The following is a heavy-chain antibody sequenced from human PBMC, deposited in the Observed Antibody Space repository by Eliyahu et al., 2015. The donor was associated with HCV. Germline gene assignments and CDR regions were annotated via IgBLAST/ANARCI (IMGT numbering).Heavy chain of an antibody. D-gene: IGHD6-13*01. CDR3: ARDYTSSWYVLDS. J-gene: IGHJ4*02. V-gene: IGHV1-8*01. CDR2: MKPSSGNT. CDR1: GYSFRNYD. Sequence: QVQLVQSGAEVRKPGASVRVSCKASGYSFRNYDIHWVRQATGQGLEWMGWMKPSSGNTGHTQKFQDRVTMTRNTSINTAYMELSSLTFEDTAVYYCARDYTSSWYVLDSWGQGTLVTVSS.